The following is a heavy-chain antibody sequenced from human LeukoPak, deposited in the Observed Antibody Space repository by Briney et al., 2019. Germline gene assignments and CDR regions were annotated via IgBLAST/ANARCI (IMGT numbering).Heavy chain of an antibody. CDR1: GFTFSSYT. V-gene: IGHV3-23*01. CDR3: AKDGGLWVSAHWGDS. CDR2: ITTSDGNT. J-gene: IGHJ4*02. Sequence: GGSLRLSCAASGFTFSSYTMSWVRQAPGKGLEWVSTITTSDGNTYYADSVKGRFTVPRDNSKNTLFLQMNSLRAEDTAVYYCAKDGGLWVSAHWGDSWGRGTLVTVSS. D-gene: IGHD7-27*01.